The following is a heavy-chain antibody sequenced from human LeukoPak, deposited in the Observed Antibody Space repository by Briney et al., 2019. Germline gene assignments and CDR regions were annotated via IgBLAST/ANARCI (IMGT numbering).Heavy chain of an antibody. J-gene: IGHJ6*03. CDR1: GGSISSGDYY. V-gene: IGHV4-30-4*08. Sequence: PSETLSLTCTVSGGSISSGDYYWSWIRQPPGKGLEWIGYIYYSGSTYYNPSLESRVTISVDTSKNQFSLKLGSVTAADTAVYYCARAPTDIVVPRGVRMDVWGKGTTVTVSS. CDR2: IYYSGST. CDR3: ARAPTDIVVPRGVRMDV. D-gene: IGHD2-2*01.